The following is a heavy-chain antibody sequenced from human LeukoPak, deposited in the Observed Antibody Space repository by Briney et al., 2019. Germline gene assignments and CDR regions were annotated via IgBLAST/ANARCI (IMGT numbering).Heavy chain of an antibody. CDR1: GFTFNNYA. Sequence: GRSLRLSCAASGFTFNNYAMSWVRQAPGKGLEWVSAISGSRGDTYYAASVQGRFTISRDNSRNTLYLQMNSLRAEDTALYYCAKDRRFPDDVLDLWGQGTLVTVSS. J-gene: IGHJ3*01. CDR2: ISGSRGDT. D-gene: IGHD2-21*01. CDR3: AKDRRFPDDVLDL. V-gene: IGHV3-23*01.